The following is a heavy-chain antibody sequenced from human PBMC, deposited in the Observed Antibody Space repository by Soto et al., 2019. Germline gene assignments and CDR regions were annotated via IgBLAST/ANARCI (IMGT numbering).Heavy chain of an antibody. CDR2: IYHSGST. J-gene: IGHJ5*02. CDR1: GGSISSYY. D-gene: IGHD3-10*01. Sequence: SETLSLTCTVSGGSISSYYWSWIRQPPGKGLEWIGYIYHSGSTYYNPSLKSRVTISVDRSKNQFSLKLTSVTAADTAVYYCARHIGRFGEFFNWFDPWGQGTLVTVSS. V-gene: IGHV4-59*08. CDR3: ARHIGRFGEFFNWFDP.